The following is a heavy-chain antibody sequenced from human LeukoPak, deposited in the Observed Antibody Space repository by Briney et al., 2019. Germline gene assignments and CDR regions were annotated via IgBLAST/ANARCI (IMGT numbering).Heavy chain of an antibody. CDR2: ISGSGGST. V-gene: IGHV3-23*01. CDR1: GFTFSSYV. Sequence: GGSLRLSCAASGFTFSSYVMSWVRQAPGKGLEWVSAISGSGGSTYYADSVKGRFTISRDNSKNTLYLQMNSLRAEDTAVYYCAKGALGYCSSTSCYASGAFDIWGQGTMVTVSS. CDR3: AKGALGYCSSTSCYASGAFDI. J-gene: IGHJ3*02. D-gene: IGHD2-2*01.